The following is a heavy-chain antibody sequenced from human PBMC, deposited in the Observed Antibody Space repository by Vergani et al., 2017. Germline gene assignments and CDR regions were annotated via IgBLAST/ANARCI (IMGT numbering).Heavy chain of an antibody. Sequence: QVQLVQSGAEVKKPGASVKVSCKASGYTFTSYDINWVRQATGQGLEWMGWMNPNSGNTGYAQKFQGRVTMTRNTSISTAYMELSSLRSEDTAVYYCARVVIAARPDYYYYMDGWGKGTTVTVSS. V-gene: IGHV1-8*01. CDR2: MNPNSGNT. D-gene: IGHD6-6*01. CDR1: GYTFTSYD. J-gene: IGHJ6*03. CDR3: ARVVIAARPDYYYYMDG.